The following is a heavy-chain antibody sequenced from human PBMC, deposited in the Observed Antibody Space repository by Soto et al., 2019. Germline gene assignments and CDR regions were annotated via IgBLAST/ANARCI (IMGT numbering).Heavy chain of an antibody. CDR2: IYYSGST. Sequence: SETLSLTCTVSGASITSGDFYWSWVRQPPGKGLEWIGYIYYSGSTFFNPSLKSRVTISADTSMNQFSLKLNSLTAADTAVYYCTTETYSNYLFYWGLGTRVTVSS. CDR1: GASITSGDFY. D-gene: IGHD4-4*01. CDR3: TTETYSNYLFY. V-gene: IGHV4-30-4*01. J-gene: IGHJ4*02.